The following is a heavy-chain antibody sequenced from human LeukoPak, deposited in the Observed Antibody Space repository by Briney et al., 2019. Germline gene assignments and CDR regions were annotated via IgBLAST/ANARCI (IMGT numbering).Heavy chain of an antibody. CDR1: GYTFTNYG. J-gene: IGHJ6*02. CDR2: ISAYNGNT. V-gene: IGHV1-18*01. CDR3: ARDSHDIVVVPAARYYYYYGMDV. Sequence: ASVKVSCKASGYTFTNYGISWVRQAPGQGLEWMGWISAYNGNTNYAQKLQGRVTMTTDTSTSTAYMELRSLRSDDTAVYYCARDSHDIVVVPAARYYYYYGMDVWGQGTTVTVSS. D-gene: IGHD2-2*01.